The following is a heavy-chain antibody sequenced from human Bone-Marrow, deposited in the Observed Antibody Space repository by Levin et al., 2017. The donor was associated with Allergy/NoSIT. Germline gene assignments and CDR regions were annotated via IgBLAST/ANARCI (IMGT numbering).Heavy chain of an antibody. CDR2: IIPTFGTA. Sequence: PGESLKISCKASGGTFSSYAINWLRQAPGQGLEWMGGIIPTFGTANYAQNFQGRVTLSADESTSTAYMEVSSLRSEDTAVYFCAGERRSRGLNQFKNGMDVWGQGTTVTVSS. V-gene: IGHV1-69*01. D-gene: IGHD3-10*01. J-gene: IGHJ6*02. CDR3: AGERRSRGLNQFKNGMDV. CDR1: GGTFSSYA.